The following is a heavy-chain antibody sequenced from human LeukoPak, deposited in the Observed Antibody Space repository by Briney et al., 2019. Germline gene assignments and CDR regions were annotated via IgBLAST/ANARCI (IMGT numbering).Heavy chain of an antibody. Sequence: SETLSLTCTVSGGSISSYYWSWIRQPPGKGLEWIGYIYYSGSTNYNPSLKSRVTISVDTSKNQFSLKLSSVTAADTAVYYCARANTYSNYERERGYYFDYWGQGTLVTVSS. J-gene: IGHJ4*02. V-gene: IGHV4-59*01. CDR1: GGSISSYY. CDR3: ARANTYSNYERERGYYFDY. CDR2: IYYSGST. D-gene: IGHD4-11*01.